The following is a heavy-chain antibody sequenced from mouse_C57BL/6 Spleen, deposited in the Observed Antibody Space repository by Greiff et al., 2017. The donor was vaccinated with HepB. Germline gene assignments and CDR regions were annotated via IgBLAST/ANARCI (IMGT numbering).Heavy chain of an antibody. CDR3: ARSEDYYAMDD. Sequence: VQLQQSGAELVRPGTSVKVSCKASGYAFTNYLIEWVKQRPGQGLEWIGVINPGSGGTNYNEKFKGKATLTADKSSSTAYMQLSSLTSEDSAVYFCARSEDYYAMDDWGQGTSVTVSS. CDR1: GYAFTNYL. CDR2: INPGSGGT. V-gene: IGHV1-54*01. J-gene: IGHJ4*01.